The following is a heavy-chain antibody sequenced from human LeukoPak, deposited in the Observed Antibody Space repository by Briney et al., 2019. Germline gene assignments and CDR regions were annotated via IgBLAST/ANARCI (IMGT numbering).Heavy chain of an antibody. CDR1: GFTFSSYA. CDR2: ISYDGSNK. CDR3: AREYAFDI. J-gene: IGHJ3*02. V-gene: IGHV3-30-3*01. Sequence: GGSLRLSCAASGFTFSSYAMHWVRQAPGKGLEWVAVISYDGSNKYYADSVKGRFTISRDNSKNTLYLQMNSLRAEDTAVYYCAREYAFDIWGQGTMVTVSS.